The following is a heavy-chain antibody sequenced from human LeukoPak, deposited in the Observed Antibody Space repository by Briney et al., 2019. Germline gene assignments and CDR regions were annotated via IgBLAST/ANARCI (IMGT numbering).Heavy chain of an antibody. D-gene: IGHD1-1*01. J-gene: IGHJ5*02. Sequence: ASVKVSCKVSGYTLTELSTHWVRQAPGKGLEWMGGFDPEDGETIYAQKFQGRVTMTEDTSTDTAYMELSSLRSEDTAVYYCATDLAGELERPWFDPWGQGTLVTVSS. CDR2: FDPEDGET. CDR3: ATDLAGELERPWFDP. CDR1: GYTLTELS. V-gene: IGHV1-24*01.